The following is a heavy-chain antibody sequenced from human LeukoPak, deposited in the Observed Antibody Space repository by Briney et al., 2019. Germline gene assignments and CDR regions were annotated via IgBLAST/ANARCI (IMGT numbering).Heavy chain of an antibody. CDR3: ARTYSGSPDATVDYYYYYYMDV. Sequence: PSETLSLTCSVSGGSISSYYWSWIRQPPGKGLEWIGYIYYSGSTNYNPSLKSRVIISIDMSKNQFSLKLTSVTAADTAMYYCARTYSGSPDATVDYYYYYYMDVWGKGTTVTISS. V-gene: IGHV4-59*01. D-gene: IGHD1-26*01. CDR2: IYYSGST. J-gene: IGHJ6*03. CDR1: GGSISSYY.